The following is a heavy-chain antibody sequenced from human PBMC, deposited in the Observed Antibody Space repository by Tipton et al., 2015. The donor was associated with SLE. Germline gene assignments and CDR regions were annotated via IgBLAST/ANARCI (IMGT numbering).Heavy chain of an antibody. V-gene: IGHV3-11*04. CDR2: ISRSGSSI. J-gene: IGHJ6*03. Sequence: SLRLSCAASGFSFSDYYMSWIRQAPGKGLEWVSYISRSGSSIYYADSVKGRFTISRDNAKNSLYLQMNSLRAEDTAVYYCARRGYYYYYMDVWGKGTTVTVSS. CDR1: GFSFSDYY. CDR3: ARRGYYYYYMDV.